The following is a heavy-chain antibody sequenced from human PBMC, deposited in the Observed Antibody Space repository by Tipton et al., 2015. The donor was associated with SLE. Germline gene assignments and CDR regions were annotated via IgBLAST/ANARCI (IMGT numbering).Heavy chain of an antibody. CDR2: IYYTGST. V-gene: IGHV4-31*03. J-gene: IGHJ4*01. Sequence: TLSLTCTVSGGSINSDGYFWNWVRQHPGKGLEWIGYIYYTGSTYYNPSLKSRVAMSVDTSKNQFSLRLSSVTAADTGMYYCARSTPDEFDFWGHGTLVTVSS. CDR3: ARSTPDEFDF. D-gene: IGHD5/OR15-5a*01. CDR1: GGSINSDGYF.